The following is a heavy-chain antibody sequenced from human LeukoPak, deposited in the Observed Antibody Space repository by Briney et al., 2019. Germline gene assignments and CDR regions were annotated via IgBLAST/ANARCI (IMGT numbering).Heavy chain of an antibody. D-gene: IGHD6-19*01. CDR1: GYSFTSYW. CDR2: IYPGDSDT. Sequence: GESLQISCQGSGYSFTSYWIGWVRQMPGKGLEWMGIIYPGDSDTRYSPSFQGQVTISADKSISTAYLQWSSLKASDTAMYYCARQEQWLENYFDYWGQGTLVTVSS. V-gene: IGHV5-51*01. CDR3: ARQEQWLENYFDY. J-gene: IGHJ4*02.